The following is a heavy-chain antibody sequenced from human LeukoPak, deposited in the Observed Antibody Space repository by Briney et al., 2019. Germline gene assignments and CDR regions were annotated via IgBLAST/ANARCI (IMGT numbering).Heavy chain of an antibody. V-gene: IGHV3-15*01. CDR2: IKSKTDGGTT. CDR3: ATYSRLRVWAFDI. D-gene: IGHD6-13*01. CDR1: GFTFSNAW. J-gene: IGHJ3*02. Sequence: GGSLRLSCAASGFTFSNAWMSWVRQAPGKGLEWVGRIKSKTDGGTTDYAAPVKGRFTISRDNSKNTLYLQMNSLRAEDTAVYYCATYSRLRVWAFDIWGQGTMVTVSS.